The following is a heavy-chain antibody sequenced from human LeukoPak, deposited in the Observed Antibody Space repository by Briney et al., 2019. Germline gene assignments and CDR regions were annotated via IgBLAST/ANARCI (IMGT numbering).Heavy chain of an antibody. V-gene: IGHV4-39*01. CDR2: IYYSGST. J-gene: IGHJ4*02. D-gene: IGHD5-12*01. CDR3: ARPAGYSGYNYFDY. Sequence: SETLSLTCTVSGGSISSSSYYWGWIRQPPGKGLEWIGSIYYSGSTYYNPSLKSRVTISVDTSKNQFSLKLSSVTAADTAVYYCARPAGYSGYNYFDYWGQGTLVTVSS. CDR1: GGSISSSSYY.